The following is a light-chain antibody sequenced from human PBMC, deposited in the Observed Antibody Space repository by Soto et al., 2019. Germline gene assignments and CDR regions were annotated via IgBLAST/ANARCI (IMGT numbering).Light chain of an antibody. V-gene: IGKV1-33*01. J-gene: IGKJ4*01. CDR3: QQFHSQPLT. CDR1: QNIRTY. Sequence: DIQMTQSPSSLSASVGDRVTITCRATQNIRTYLNWYLHTPGKAPKLLIYDGSNVQLGVPSRFSVSGSGTDFTFTINSLRPEDIATYYCQQFHSQPLTFGGGTKVDIK. CDR2: DGS.